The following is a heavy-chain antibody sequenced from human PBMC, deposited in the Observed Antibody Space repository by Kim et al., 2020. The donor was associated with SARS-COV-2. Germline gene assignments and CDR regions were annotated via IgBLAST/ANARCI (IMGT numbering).Heavy chain of an antibody. CDR1: GFTFSSYW. CDR2: IKQDGSEK. D-gene: IGHD2-2*01. V-gene: IGHV3-7*03. Sequence: GGSLRLSCAASGFTFSSYWMSWVRQAPGKGLEWVANIKQDGSEKYYVDSVKGRFTISRDNAKNSLYLQMNSLRAEDTAVYYCAREGGFGRVTSCYCGMDVWGQGTTVTVSS. CDR3: AREGGFGRVTSCYCGMDV. J-gene: IGHJ6*02.